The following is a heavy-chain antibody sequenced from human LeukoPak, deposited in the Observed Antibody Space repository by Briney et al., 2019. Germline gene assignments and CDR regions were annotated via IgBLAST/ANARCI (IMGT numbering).Heavy chain of an antibody. CDR2: ISGSGGST. V-gene: IGHV3-23*01. J-gene: IGHJ4*02. CDR1: GFTFSSYA. CDR3: AREGYYGSGSPPSLYFDY. D-gene: IGHD3-10*01. Sequence: GGSLRLSCAASGFTFSSYAMSWVRQAPGKGLEWVSAISGSGGSTYYADSVKGRFTISRDNSKNTLYLQMNSLRPEDTAIYYCAREGYYGSGSPPSLYFDYWGQGTLVTVSS.